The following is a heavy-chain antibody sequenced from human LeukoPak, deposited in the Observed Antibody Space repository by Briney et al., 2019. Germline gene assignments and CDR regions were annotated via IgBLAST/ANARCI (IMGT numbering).Heavy chain of an antibody. V-gene: IGHV4-39*01. D-gene: IGHD2-15*01. CDR2: VYSGTT. CDR3: ARHHSNTLV. J-gene: IGHJ6*04. CDR1: GGSFSSSSYY. Sequence: PSETLSLTCTVSGGSFSSSSYYWGWIRQPPGKGLEWIGSVYSGTTYHNPSLKSRVAISVDTSKNQFSLKLSSVTAADTAVYYCARHHSNTLVWGKGTTATVSS.